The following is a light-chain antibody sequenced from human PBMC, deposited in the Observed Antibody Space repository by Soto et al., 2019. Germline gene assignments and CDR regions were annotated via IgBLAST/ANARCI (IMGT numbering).Light chain of an antibody. J-gene: IGKJ1*01. CDR2: DVS. CDR3: QQRSDWPWT. V-gene: IGKV3-11*01. Sequence: AQTQTSLSCSPGERATLCCRASQSVSSYLAWYQQKPGQAPRLLVYDVSNRAAGIPTRFSGGGSGTDFTLTISNVEPEDFAVYYCQQRSDWPWTFGQGTKVDIK. CDR1: QSVSSY.